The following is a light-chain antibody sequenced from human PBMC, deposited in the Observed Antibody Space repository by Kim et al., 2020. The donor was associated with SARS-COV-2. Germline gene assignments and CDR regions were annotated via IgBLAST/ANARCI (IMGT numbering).Light chain of an antibody. V-gene: IGLV2-14*03. CDR1: SSDVGGYNN. CDR2: DVS. Sequence: GQSITVSCTGTSSDVGGYNNVSWYQQHPGKAPNLMIYDVSNRPSGVSNRFSGSKSGNTASLTISGLQAEDEADYYCSSYTSSSTVVFGGGTQLTVL. CDR3: SSYTSSSTVV. J-gene: IGLJ2*01.